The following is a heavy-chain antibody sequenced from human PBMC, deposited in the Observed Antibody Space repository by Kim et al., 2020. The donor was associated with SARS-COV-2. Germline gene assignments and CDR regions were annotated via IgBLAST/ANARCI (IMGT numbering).Heavy chain of an antibody. J-gene: IGHJ6*02. D-gene: IGHD2-8*01. CDR1: GFTFSSYA. CDR2: ISYDGSNK. Sequence: GGSLRLSCAASGFTFSSYAMHWVRQAPGKGLEWVAVISYDGSNKYYADSVKGRFTISRDNSKNTLYLQMNSLRAEDTAVYYCASISDIVLMGGMDVWGQG. V-gene: IGHV3-30-3*01. CDR3: ASISDIVLMGGMDV.